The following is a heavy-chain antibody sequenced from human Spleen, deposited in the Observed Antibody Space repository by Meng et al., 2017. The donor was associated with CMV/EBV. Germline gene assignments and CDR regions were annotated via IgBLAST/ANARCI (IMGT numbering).Heavy chain of an antibody. Sequence: CAAFGFTFSSYGMRWVRQAPGKGLEWVARIVHDGSKKYSADSVEGRFTITRDDSKDTVYLQMNSLRAEDTATYYCAKDSRNWSFDYWGQGALVTVSS. J-gene: IGHJ4*02. CDR3: AKDSRNWSFDY. V-gene: IGHV3-30*02. CDR1: GFTFSSYG. CDR2: IVHDGSKK. D-gene: IGHD1-1*01.